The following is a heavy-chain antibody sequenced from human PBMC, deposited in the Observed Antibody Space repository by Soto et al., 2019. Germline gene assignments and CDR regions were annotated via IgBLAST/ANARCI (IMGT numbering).Heavy chain of an antibody. Sequence: GESLKISCVGSGYSFTTYSVAWVRQMPGKGLEWMGIFYPGDSNSRYSPSFQGQVTFSADKSVSTAYLQWSSLKASDTAMYYCARGGKGDIHLYGLDVWGQGTTVTVSS. CDR2: FYPGDSNS. CDR1: GYSFTTYS. CDR3: ARGGKGDIHLYGLDV. D-gene: IGHD2-21*01. J-gene: IGHJ6*02. V-gene: IGHV5-51*01.